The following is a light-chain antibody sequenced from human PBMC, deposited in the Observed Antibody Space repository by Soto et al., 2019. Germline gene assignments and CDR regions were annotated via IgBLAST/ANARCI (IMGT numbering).Light chain of an antibody. J-gene: IGLJ1*01. V-gene: IGLV2-14*01. CDR3: SSYTTNSTYV. CDR2: EVS. CDR1: SSDIGGYNY. Sequence: QSVLTQPASVSGSYGQSITISCTGTSSDIGGYNYVSWYQHHPGKAPTLMIYEVSHRPSGVSHRFSGSKSGNTASLTISGLQADDETDYYCSSYTTNSTYVFGTGTKVTVL.